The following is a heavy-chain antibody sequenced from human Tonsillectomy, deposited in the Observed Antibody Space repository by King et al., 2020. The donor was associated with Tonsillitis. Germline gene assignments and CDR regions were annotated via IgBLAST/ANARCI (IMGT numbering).Heavy chain of an antibody. J-gene: IGHJ4*02. Sequence: TLKESGPTLVKATQTLTLTCTFSGFSVISSGVGVGWIRQPPGKALEWLALIYWDDDKRYSPSLKSRLTITKDTSKNQVVLTMTNMDPVDTATYYCAHRPFDGEVFDYWGQGTLVTVSS. CDR1: GFSVISSGVG. CDR2: IYWDDDK. CDR3: AHRPFDGEVFDY. V-gene: IGHV2-5*02. D-gene: IGHD3-10*01.